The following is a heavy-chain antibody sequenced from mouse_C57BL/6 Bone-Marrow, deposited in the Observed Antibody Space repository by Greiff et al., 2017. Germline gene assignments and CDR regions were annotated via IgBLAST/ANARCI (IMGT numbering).Heavy chain of an antibody. Sequence: SGFTFSDYYMYWVRQTPETRLEWVAYISNGGGSTYYPDTVKGRFTISRDNAKNTLYLQMSRLKSEDTAMYYCARHGVYFDYWGKGTTLTVSS. CDR1: GFTFSDYY. V-gene: IGHV5-12*01. CDR2: ISNGGGST. J-gene: IGHJ2*01. CDR3: ARHGVYFDY.